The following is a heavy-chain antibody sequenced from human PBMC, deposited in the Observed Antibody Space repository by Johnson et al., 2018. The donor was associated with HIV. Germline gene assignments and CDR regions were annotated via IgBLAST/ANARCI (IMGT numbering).Heavy chain of an antibody. Sequence: VQLVESGGGLVQPGGSLRLSCAASGFTVSSNYMSWVRQAPGKGLEWVSGISWNSGSIGYADSVKGRFTISRDNAKNSLYLQMNSLRAEDTALYYGAKVGANWAHLDVWGQGTMVTVSS. V-gene: IGHV3-9*01. J-gene: IGHJ3*01. CDR3: AKVGANWAHLDV. CDR1: GFTVSSNY. D-gene: IGHD1-26*01. CDR2: ISWNSGSI.